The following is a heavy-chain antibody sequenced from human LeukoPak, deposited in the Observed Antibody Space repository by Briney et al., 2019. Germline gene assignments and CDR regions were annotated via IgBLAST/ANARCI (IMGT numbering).Heavy chain of an antibody. V-gene: IGHV1-2*06. Sequence: ASVKVSCKASGYTFTGYYMHWVRQAPGQGLEWVGRINPNSGGTNYAQKFQGRVTMTRDTSISTAYMELSRLRSDDTAVYYCARDRGGSPVIGDYWGQGTLVTVSS. D-gene: IGHD2-15*01. J-gene: IGHJ4*02. CDR2: INPNSGGT. CDR3: ARDRGGSPVIGDY. CDR1: GYTFTGYY.